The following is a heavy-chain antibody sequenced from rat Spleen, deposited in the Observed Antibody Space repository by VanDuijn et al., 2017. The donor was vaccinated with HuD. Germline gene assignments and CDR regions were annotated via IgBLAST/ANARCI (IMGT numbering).Heavy chain of an antibody. Sequence: EVQLVESGGGLVQPGRSLKLSCAASGFTFSDYYMAWVRQAPTKGLEWVAYISTGGGSTYYRDSVKGRFTISRDNAKSTLYLQMDSLRSEDTATYNCARLPPHYYSGDDYWGQGVMVTVSS. D-gene: IGHD1-1*01. CDR2: ISTGGGST. CDR3: ARLPPHYYSGDDY. V-gene: IGHV5S23*01. CDR1: GFTFSDYY. J-gene: IGHJ2*01.